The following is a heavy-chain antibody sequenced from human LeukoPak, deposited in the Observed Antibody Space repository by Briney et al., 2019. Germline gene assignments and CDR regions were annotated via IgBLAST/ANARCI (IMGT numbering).Heavy chain of an antibody. D-gene: IGHD3-10*01. CDR2: ISSSGTYI. J-gene: IGHJ4*02. Sequence: GGSLRLSCAASGFTVSKNYMNWVRQAPGKGLEWVSSISSSGTYIYYADSVKGRFTISRDNAKNSLYLQMNSLRAEDTAVYFCAREGGSGSWYYFDYWGQGTLVTVSS. CDR3: AREGGSGSWYYFDY. CDR1: GFTVSKNY. V-gene: IGHV3-21*04.